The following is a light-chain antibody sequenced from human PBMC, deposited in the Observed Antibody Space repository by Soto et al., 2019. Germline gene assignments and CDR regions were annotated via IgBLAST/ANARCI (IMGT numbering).Light chain of an antibody. J-gene: IGKJ1*01. V-gene: IGKV1-5*03. CDR3: QHYNSYSEA. CDR2: KAS. CDR1: QGISSY. Sequence: IQLAPPPSSLSPSVGDSVTITCRASQGISSYLAWYQQKPGKAPKLLIYKASTLESGVPSRFSGSGSGTEFTLTISSLQPDDFATYYCQHYNSYSEAFGQGTKVDIK.